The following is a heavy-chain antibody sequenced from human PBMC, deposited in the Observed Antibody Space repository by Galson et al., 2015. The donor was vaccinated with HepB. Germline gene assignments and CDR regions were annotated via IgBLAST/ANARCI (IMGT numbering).Heavy chain of an antibody. CDR3: ARDDVEIFGSYFDY. CDR1: GFTFSSYS. V-gene: IGHV3-48*01. J-gene: IGHJ4*02. D-gene: IGHD3-9*01. CDR2: ISSSSSTI. Sequence: SLRLSCAASGFTFSSYSMNWVRQAPGKGLEWVSYISSSSSTIYYADSVKGRFTISRDNAKNSLYLQMNSLRAEDTAVYYCARDDVEIFGSYFDYWGQGTLVTVSS.